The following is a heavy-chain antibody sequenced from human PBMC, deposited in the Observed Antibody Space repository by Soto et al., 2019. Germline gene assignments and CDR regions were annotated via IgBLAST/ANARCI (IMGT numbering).Heavy chain of an antibody. J-gene: IGHJ3*02. CDR2: IYYSGST. CDR1: GGSISSYY. Sequence: PSETLSLTCTVSGGSISSYYWSWIRQPPGKGLEWIGYIYYSGSTNYNPSLKSRVTISEDTSKNQFSLKLSSVTAADTAVYYCARAVTTSFPAFDIWGQGTMVTVS. V-gene: IGHV4-59*01. CDR3: ARAVTTSFPAFDI. D-gene: IGHD4-4*01.